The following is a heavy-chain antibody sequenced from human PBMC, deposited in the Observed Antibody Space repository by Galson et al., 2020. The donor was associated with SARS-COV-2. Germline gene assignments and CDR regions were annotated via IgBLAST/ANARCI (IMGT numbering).Heavy chain of an antibody. V-gene: IGHV3-30*04. CDR1: GFTFSSYA. D-gene: IGHD3-22*01. J-gene: IGHJ4*02. CDR3: ARSYYYDSRDY. Sequence: GGSLRLSCAASGFTFSSYAMHWVRPAPGKGLEWVAVISYDGSNKYYADSVKGRFTISRDNSKNTLYLQMNSLRAEDTAVYYCARSYYYDSRDYWGQGTLVTVSS. CDR2: ISYDGSNK.